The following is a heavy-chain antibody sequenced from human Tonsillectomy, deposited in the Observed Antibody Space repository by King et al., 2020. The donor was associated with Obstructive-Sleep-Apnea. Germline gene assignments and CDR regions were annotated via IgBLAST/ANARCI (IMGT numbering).Heavy chain of an antibody. Sequence: QLQESGPGLVKPSETLSLTCTVSGGSISSSSYYWGWIRQPPGKGLEWIGSIYYSGSTYYNPSLKRRVTISVDTSKNQFSLKLSSVTAADTAVYYCARAPGFGDSEYWGQGTLVTVSS. D-gene: IGHD3-10*01. V-gene: IGHV4-39*01. J-gene: IGHJ4*02. CDR2: IYYSGST. CDR1: GGSISSSSYY. CDR3: ARAPGFGDSEY.